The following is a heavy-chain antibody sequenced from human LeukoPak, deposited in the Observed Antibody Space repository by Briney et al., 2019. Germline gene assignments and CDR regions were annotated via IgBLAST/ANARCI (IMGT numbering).Heavy chain of an antibody. CDR1: GGSISSTGSF. CDR2: IYSGGIT. Sequence: PSETLSLTCTVSGGSISSTGSFWGWIRQPPGKGLEWIGSIYSGGITYYNPSLKSRVTISVDTSKNQFSLKLSSVTAADTAVYYCARLGSGSYSDYWGQGTLVTVSS. V-gene: IGHV4-39*01. CDR3: ARLGSGSYSDY. J-gene: IGHJ4*02. D-gene: IGHD3-10*01.